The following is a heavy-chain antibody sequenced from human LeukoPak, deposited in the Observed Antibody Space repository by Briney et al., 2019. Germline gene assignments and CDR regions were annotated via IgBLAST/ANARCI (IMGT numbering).Heavy chain of an antibody. CDR2: ISAYNGNT. D-gene: IGHD3-9*01. Sequence: ASVKVSCKASGYTFTSYGISWVRQAPGQGLEWMGWISAYNGNTNYAQKLQGRVTMTTDTSTGTAYMELRSLRSDDTAVYYCARDGTYYDILTGYYDYGDYSFDYWGQGTLVTVSS. V-gene: IGHV1-18*01. CDR1: GYTFTSYG. CDR3: ARDGTYYDILTGYYDYGDYSFDY. J-gene: IGHJ4*02.